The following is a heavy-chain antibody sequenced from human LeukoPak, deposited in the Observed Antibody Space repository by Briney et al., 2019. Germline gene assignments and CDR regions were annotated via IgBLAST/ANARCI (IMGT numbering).Heavy chain of an antibody. Sequence: GGSLRLSCAASGFTFSDSWMSWVRQAPGKGLEWVANMNQDGSAEGYVDSVKGRFTISRDNARNSLYLQMSSLRPEDTAVYYCATYTHWVAGDVWGQGTTVTVSS. CDR2: MNQDGSAE. J-gene: IGHJ6*02. D-gene: IGHD3-16*01. V-gene: IGHV3-7*01. CDR3: ATYTHWVAGDV. CDR1: GFTFSDSW.